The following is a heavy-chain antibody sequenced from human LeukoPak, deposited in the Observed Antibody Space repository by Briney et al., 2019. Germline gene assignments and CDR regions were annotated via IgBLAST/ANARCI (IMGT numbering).Heavy chain of an antibody. Sequence: PSETLSLTCTASGGSISSSSYYWGWIRQPPGKGLEWIGSIYYSGSTYYNPSLKSRVTISVDTSKNQFSLKLSSVAAADTAVYYCARPYYDYAFDIWGQGTMVTVSS. CDR3: ARPYYDYAFDI. CDR1: GGSISSSSYY. V-gene: IGHV4-39*07. CDR2: IYYSGST. D-gene: IGHD3-3*01. J-gene: IGHJ3*02.